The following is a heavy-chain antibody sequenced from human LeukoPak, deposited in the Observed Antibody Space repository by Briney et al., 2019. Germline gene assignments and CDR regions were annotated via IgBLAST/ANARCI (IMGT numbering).Heavy chain of an antibody. V-gene: IGHV4-4*02. CDR1: GGSISSSNW. CDR2: IYHSGST. D-gene: IGHD3-16*01. Sequence: SETLSLTCAVSGGSISSSNWWSWVRQPPGKGLEWIGEIYHSGSTNYNPSLKSRVTISADTSKNQFSLKLNSLTTADTAVYYCTRGAGWLIDYWGQGILVTVSS. CDR3: TRGAGWLIDY. J-gene: IGHJ4*02.